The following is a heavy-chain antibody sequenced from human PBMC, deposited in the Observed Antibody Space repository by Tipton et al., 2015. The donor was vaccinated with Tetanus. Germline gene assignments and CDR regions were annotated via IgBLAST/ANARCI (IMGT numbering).Heavy chain of an antibody. D-gene: IGHD6-13*01. J-gene: IGHJ5*02. CDR2: ITSSSSTI. CDR3: ARAFFAAATS. V-gene: IGHV3-48*02. CDR1: GFRFDLYG. Sequence: SLRLSCAASGFRFDLYGMNWVRQAPGKGLEWVSYITSSSSTIYYADSVKGRFTISRDNAKNSLYLQMNSLRDDDTAVYYCARAFFAAATSWGQGTLVTVSS.